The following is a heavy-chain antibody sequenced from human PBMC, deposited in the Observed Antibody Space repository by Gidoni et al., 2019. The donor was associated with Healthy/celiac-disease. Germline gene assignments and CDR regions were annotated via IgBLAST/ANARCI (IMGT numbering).Heavy chain of an antibody. Sequence: EVQLVESGGGLVQPGRSLRLSCAASGFTVDDYAMHWVRQAPGKGLECVSGISWNSGSICYADSVKGRFTISRDNAKNSLYLQMNSLRAEDTALYYCAKDIGSIVGATIDYWGQGTLVTVSS. CDR1: GFTVDDYA. CDR3: AKDIGSIVGATIDY. D-gene: IGHD1-26*01. J-gene: IGHJ4*02. CDR2: ISWNSGSI. V-gene: IGHV3-9*01.